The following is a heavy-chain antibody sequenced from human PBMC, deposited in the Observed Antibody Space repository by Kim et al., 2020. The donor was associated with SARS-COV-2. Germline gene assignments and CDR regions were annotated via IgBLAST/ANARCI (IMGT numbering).Heavy chain of an antibody. CDR2: IYYSGST. V-gene: IGHV4-39*07. CDR1: GGSISSSSYY. D-gene: IGHD3-10*01. Sequence: SETLSLTCTVSGGSISSSSYYWGWIRQPPGKGLEWIGSIYYSGSTYYNPSLKSRVTISVDTSKNQFSLKLSSVTAADTAVYYCARVGVSYYGSGTRFFEVVGWFDPWGQGTLVTVSS. CDR3: ARVGVSYYGSGTRFFEVVGWFDP. J-gene: IGHJ5*02.